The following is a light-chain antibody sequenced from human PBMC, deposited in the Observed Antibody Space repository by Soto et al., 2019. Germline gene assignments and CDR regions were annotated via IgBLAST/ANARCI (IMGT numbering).Light chain of an antibody. CDR2: GTS. J-gene: IGKJ2*01. CDR1: QSVGRN. CDR3: QQYNKWPYT. Sequence: EIVMTQSPVALSVSPGESAALSCRASQSVGRNFAWYQQRPGQAPRVLIYGTSTTATGVPARFSGSGSGTDVTLPISSLQSEDFAVYYCQQYNKWPYTFGQGTRLEIK. V-gene: IGKV3-15*01.